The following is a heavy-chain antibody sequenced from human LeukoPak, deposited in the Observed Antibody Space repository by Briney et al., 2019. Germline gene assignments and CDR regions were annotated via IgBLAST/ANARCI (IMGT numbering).Heavy chain of an antibody. CDR1: GGSISSSSYY. D-gene: IGHD1-26*01. J-gene: IGHJ4*02. CDR2: IYYSGST. Sequence: PSETLSLTCTVSGGSISSSSYYWGWIRQPPGKGLEWIGSIYYSGSTYYNPSLKSRVTISVDTSKNQFSLKLSSVTAADTAVYYCARQKEGAPDFDYWGQGTLVTVSS. V-gene: IGHV4-39*01. CDR3: ARQKEGAPDFDY.